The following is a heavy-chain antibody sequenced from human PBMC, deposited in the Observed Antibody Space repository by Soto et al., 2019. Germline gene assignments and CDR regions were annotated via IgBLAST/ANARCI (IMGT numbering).Heavy chain of an antibody. J-gene: IGHJ5*02. CDR1: GYTFASCD. CDR3: ARAIVVANNWFDP. Sequence: ASVKVSCKASGYTFASCDISWVRQATGQGLEWMGWMNPNSGNTGYAQKFQGRVTMTRITSISTAYMELSSLRSEDTAVYYCARAIVVANNWFDPWGQGTLVTVSS. D-gene: IGHD2-2*01. V-gene: IGHV1-8*01. CDR2: MNPNSGNT.